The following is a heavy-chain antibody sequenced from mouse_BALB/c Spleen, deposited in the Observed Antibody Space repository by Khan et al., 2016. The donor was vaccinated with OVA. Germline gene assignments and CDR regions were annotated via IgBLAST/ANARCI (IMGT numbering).Heavy chain of an antibody. Sequence: QVQLQQSGAELVRPGTSVKVSCKASGYAFTDYLIEWVRQRPGQGLEWIGVINPGSGNTNYNEKFKGKATLTADKSSSTAYIHLSSLTSDDSAVYVCARGGYGTLACWGQGTPVTVSA. J-gene: IGHJ3*01. CDR3: ARGGYGTLAC. CDR2: INPGSGNT. CDR1: GYAFTDYL. D-gene: IGHD2-1*01. V-gene: IGHV1-54*01.